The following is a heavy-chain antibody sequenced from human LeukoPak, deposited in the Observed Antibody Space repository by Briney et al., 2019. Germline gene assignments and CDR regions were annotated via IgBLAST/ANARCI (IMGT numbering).Heavy chain of an antibody. J-gene: IGHJ4*02. CDR3: ARGPDRDFNCGGDCGVIDY. D-gene: IGHD2-21*02. Sequence: GASVKVSCKASGYTFTSYYMHWVRQAPGQGLEWMGIINPSGGSTSYARKFQGRVTMTRDTSTSTVYMELSSLRSEDTAVYYCARGPDRDFNCGGDCGVIDYWGQGTLVTVSS. CDR2: INPSGGST. CDR1: GYTFTSYY. V-gene: IGHV1-46*01.